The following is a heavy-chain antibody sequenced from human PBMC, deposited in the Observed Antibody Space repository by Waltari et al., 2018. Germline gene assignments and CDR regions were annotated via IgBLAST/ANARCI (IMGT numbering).Heavy chain of an antibody. CDR2: ISSSSSYI. J-gene: IGHJ6*02. Sequence: EVQLVESGGGLVKPGGSLRLSCAASGFTFSSYSLNWVRQAPGKGLEWVSSISSSSSYIYYADSVKGRFTISRDNAKNSLYLQMNSLRAEDTAVYYCARAVTTPYYYYYGMDVWGQGTTVTVSS. CDR1: GFTFSSYS. D-gene: IGHD4-4*01. CDR3: ARAVTTPYYYYYGMDV. V-gene: IGHV3-21*01.